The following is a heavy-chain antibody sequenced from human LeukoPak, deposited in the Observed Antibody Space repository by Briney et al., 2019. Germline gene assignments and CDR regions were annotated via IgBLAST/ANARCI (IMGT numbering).Heavy chain of an antibody. CDR1: GYIFTSYW. CDR3: ARRRSGSYIDY. D-gene: IGHD1-26*01. Sequence: GESLQISCKGSGYIFTSYWIGWVRQMPGKGLEWMGIIYPSDSETRYSPSFQGQFTISVDKSISTAYLQWSSLKASDTAMYYCARRRSGSYIDYWGQGTLVTVSS. CDR2: IYPSDSET. V-gene: IGHV5-51*01. J-gene: IGHJ4*02.